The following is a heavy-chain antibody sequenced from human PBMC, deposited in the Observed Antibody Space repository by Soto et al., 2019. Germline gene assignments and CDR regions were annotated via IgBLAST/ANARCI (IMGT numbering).Heavy chain of an antibody. J-gene: IGHJ1*01. CDR1: GFTFRSYV. CDR3: ARWGTTGGLDV. Sequence: SGGGVVQPGSSLRVSCVGSGFTFRSYVIHWVRQAPGKGLEWVALTSYDGSDKYYDDSVRGRFTISRDNSRNTVDLQMDSLRLEDTALYYCARWGTTGGLDVWGQGTLVSVSS. V-gene: IGHV3-33*05. D-gene: IGHD3-16*01. CDR2: TSYDGSDK.